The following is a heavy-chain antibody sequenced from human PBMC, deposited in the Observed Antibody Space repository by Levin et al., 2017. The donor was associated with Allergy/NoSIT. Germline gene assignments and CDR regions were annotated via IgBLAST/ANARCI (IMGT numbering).Heavy chain of an antibody. J-gene: IGHJ4*02. Sequence: PGGSLRLSCAASGFTFSSYWMHCVRQAPGKGLVWVSRIDSDGSSITYADSVKGRFTISRDNAKNTLYLQMNSLRAEDTAVYYCATSRTFDYWGQGTLVTVSS. V-gene: IGHV3-74*01. D-gene: IGHD3/OR15-3a*01. CDR2: IDSDGSSI. CDR3: ATSRTFDY. CDR1: GFTFSSYW.